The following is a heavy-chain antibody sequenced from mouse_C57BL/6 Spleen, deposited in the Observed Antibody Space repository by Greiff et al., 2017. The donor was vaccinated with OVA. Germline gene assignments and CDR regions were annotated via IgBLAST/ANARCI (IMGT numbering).Heavy chain of an antibody. V-gene: IGHV1-53*01. CDR1: GYTFTSYW. D-gene: IGHD1-1*01. CDR2: INPSNGGT. J-gene: IGHJ3*01. Sequence: QVQLQQPGTELVKPGASVKLSCKASGYTFTSYWMHWVKQRPGQGLEWIGNINPSNGGTNYNEKFKSKATLTVDKSSSTAYMQLSSLTSEDSAVYDCARDGYYYCSSAWFAYWGQGTLVTVSA. CDR3: ARDGYYYCSSAWFAY.